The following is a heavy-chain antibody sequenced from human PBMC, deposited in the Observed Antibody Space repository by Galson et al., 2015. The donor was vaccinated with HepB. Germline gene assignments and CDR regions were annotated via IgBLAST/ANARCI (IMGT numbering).Heavy chain of an antibody. J-gene: IGHJ3*02. V-gene: IGHV5-10-1*01. CDR3: ARVLYYYDSSGYYPPAFDI. D-gene: IGHD3-22*01. Sequence: QSGAEVKKPGESLRISCKGSGYSFTSYWICWVRQMPGKGLEWMGRIDPSDSYTNYSPSFQGHVTISADKSISTAYLQWSSLKASDTAMYYCARVLYYYDSSGYYPPAFDIWGQGTMVTVSS. CDR2: IDPSDSYT. CDR1: GYSFTSYW.